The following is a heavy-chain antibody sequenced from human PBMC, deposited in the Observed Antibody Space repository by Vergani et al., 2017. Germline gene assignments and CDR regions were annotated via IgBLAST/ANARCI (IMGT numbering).Heavy chain of an antibody. Sequence: QVQLQQWGPGLVTPSGTLSLTCAVYGGSISSDNWWNWVRQAPGKGLQWIGEIHRSRSTNYNPSLRRRVTISLDTSKNQFSLKLSSVTAADTAVYYCARVPIGYSYGGFYYYGMDVWGQGTTVTVSS. V-gene: IGHV4-4*02. D-gene: IGHD5-18*01. J-gene: IGHJ6*02. CDR1: GGSISSDNW. CDR3: ARVPIGYSYGGFYYYGMDV. CDR2: IHRSRST.